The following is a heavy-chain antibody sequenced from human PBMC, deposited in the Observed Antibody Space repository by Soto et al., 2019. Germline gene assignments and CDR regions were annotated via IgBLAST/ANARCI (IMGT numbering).Heavy chain of an antibody. D-gene: IGHD4-17*01. CDR3: TTYHGDYNFDH. J-gene: IGHJ5*02. V-gene: IGHV1-24*01. CDR2: FDPDEAET. CDR1: GYTLNEVA. Sequence: QVPLVQSGAEVKKPGASVKVSCKVSGYTLNEVAMHWVRQAPGKGLEWLGGFDPDEAETIYAQHFLGRVTMTEDTSTDTVYMELSSLRSEDTALYFCTTYHGDYNFDHWGQGTLVTVSS.